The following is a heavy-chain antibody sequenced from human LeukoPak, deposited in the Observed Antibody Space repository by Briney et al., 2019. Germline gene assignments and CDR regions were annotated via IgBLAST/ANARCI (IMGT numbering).Heavy chain of an antibody. D-gene: IGHD5-24*01. CDR3: ARGEMATIEDAFDI. V-gene: IGHV4-59*01. CDR1: GGSISSYY. Sequence: SETLSLTCTVSGGSISSYYWSWIRQPPGKGLEWIGYIYYSGSTNYNSSLKSRVTISLDTSKNQFSLKLSSVTAADTAIYYCARGEMATIEDAFDIWGQGTMVTVSS. CDR2: IYYSGST. J-gene: IGHJ3*02.